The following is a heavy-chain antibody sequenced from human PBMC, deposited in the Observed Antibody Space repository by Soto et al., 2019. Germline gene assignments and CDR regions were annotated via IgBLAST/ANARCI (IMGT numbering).Heavy chain of an antibody. CDR3: ARDYYKYYDSSGYYRSPAY. Sequence: GGSLRLSCAASGFTFSSYAMHWVRQAPGKGLEWVALISYDGSDKDYADSVKGRFTISRDNSRNTLFLQMNSLRAEVTAVYYCARDYYKYYDSSGYYRSPAYWGQGTLVTVSS. CDR1: GFTFSSYA. V-gene: IGHV3-30-3*01. D-gene: IGHD3-22*01. CDR2: ISYDGSDK. J-gene: IGHJ4*02.